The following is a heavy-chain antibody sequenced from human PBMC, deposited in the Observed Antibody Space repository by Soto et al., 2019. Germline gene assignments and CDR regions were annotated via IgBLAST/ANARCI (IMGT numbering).Heavy chain of an antibody. CDR2: IWYDGSNK. CDR1: GFTFSSYG. V-gene: IGHV3-33*01. D-gene: IGHD5-12*01. CDR3: ARADILVATIHYYYYYGMDV. Sequence: HPGGSLRLSCAASGFTFSSYGMHWVRQAPGKGLEWVAVIWYDGSNKYYADSVKGRFTISRDNSKNTLYLQMNSLRAEDTAVYYCARADILVATIHYYYYYGMDVWGQGTTVTVSS. J-gene: IGHJ6*02.